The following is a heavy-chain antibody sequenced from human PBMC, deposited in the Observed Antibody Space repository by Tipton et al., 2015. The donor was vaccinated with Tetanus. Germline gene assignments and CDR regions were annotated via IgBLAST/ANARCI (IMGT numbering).Heavy chain of an antibody. D-gene: IGHD3-22*01. V-gene: IGHV1-2*02. Sequence: LVQSGAEMKKPGASVKVSCKASGYTFTGYYIYWVRQAPGQGLEWMGWIDPNSGGTVYAQKFQGRVTMTRDTSISTAYMALRSLRFDDTAVYYCARDRGDYIYYGMDVWGPGTTVTVS. CDR2: IDPNSGGT. J-gene: IGHJ6*02. CDR3: ARDRGDYIYYGMDV. CDR1: GYTFTGYY.